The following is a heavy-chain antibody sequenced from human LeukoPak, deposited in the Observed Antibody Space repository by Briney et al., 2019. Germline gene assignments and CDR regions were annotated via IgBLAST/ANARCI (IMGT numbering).Heavy chain of an antibody. CDR3: ARGGRVRGIDY. CDR1: GGSISSYY. J-gene: IGHJ4*02. D-gene: IGHD3-10*01. V-gene: IGHV4-4*07. CDR2: IYTSGST. Sequence: SETLSLTCTVSGGSISSYYWSWIRQPAGKGLEWIGRIYTSGSTYYNPSLKSRVTISVDTSKNQFSLKLSSVTAADTAVYYCARGGRVRGIDYWGQGTLVTVSS.